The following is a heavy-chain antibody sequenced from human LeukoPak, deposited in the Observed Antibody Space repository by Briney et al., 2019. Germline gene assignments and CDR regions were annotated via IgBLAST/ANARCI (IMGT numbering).Heavy chain of an antibody. CDR1: GFTFSSYA. Sequence: GGSLRLSCAASGFTFSSYAMSWARQAPGKGLEWVSAISGSGGSTYYADSVKGRFTISRDNSKNALYLQMNSLRAEDTAVYYCAKDKLEWDAEYWGQGTLVTVSS. V-gene: IGHV3-23*01. CDR3: AKDKLEWDAEY. J-gene: IGHJ4*02. D-gene: IGHD3-3*01. CDR2: ISGSGGST.